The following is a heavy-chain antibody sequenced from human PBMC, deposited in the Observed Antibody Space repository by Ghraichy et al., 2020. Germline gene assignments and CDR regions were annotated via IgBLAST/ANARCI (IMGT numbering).Heavy chain of an antibody. Sequence: LSLTCTASGLTSSTFWLCWARQAPVKGLEWVAAIRQDGSLKEYMASVRGRFTISSGNTKNSVSLEMNSLRAEDTAIYYCATKAYSSGWIDYWGQETLVTVSS. J-gene: IGHJ4*02. D-gene: IGHD6-19*01. CDR1: GLTSSTFW. V-gene: IGHV3-7*01. CDR2: IRQDGSLK. CDR3: ATKAYSSGWIDY.